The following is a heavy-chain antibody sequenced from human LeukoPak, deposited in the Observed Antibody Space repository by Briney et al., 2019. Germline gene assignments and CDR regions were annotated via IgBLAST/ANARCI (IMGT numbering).Heavy chain of an antibody. CDR3: AREYGGKSLSLDY. J-gene: IGHJ4*02. Sequence: ASVKVSCKASGYTFTGYYMHWVRQAPGQGLEWMGWTSAYNGNTNYAQKLQGRVTMTTDTSTSTAYMELRSLRSDDTAVYYCAREYGGKSLSLDYWGQGTLVTVSS. V-gene: IGHV1-18*04. CDR1: GYTFTGYY. D-gene: IGHD4-23*01. CDR2: TSAYNGNT.